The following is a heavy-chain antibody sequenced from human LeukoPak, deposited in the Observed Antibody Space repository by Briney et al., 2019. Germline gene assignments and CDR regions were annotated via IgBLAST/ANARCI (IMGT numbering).Heavy chain of an antibody. J-gene: IGHJ4*02. V-gene: IGHV4-34*01. CDR2: INNSGST. CDR1: GGSFSGYY. Sequence: SETLSLTCAVYGGSFSGYYWSWIRQPPGKGLEWIGEINNSGSTNYNPSPTSRVTISVDTSKNQCSLKLSSVTAADTAVYYCARLGDYYDSSGYYQRYYFDYGGQGTLVTVSS. CDR3: ARLGDYYDSSGYYQRYYFDY. D-gene: IGHD3-22*01.